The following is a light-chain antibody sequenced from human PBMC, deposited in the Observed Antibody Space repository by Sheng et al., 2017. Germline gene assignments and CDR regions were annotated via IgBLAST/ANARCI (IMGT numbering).Light chain of an antibody. J-gene: IGKJ1*01. CDR2: AAS. CDR3: QQTYGTGGT. CDR1: HSVSVY. Sequence: IQMTQSPSSLSASVGDTVTITCRASHSVSVYLNWYRQKVGEAPELLIYAASTLQSGVPSRFSGSGSGEHFTLTIINLEPEDFATYFCQQTYGTGGTFGRGTKVE. V-gene: IGKV1-39*01.